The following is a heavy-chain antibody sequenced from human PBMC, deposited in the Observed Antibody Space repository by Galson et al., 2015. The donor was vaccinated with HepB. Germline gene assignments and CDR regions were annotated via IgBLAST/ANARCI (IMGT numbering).Heavy chain of an antibody. CDR1: GYTFTSYY. J-gene: IGHJ5*02. D-gene: IGHD3-10*01. CDR2: INPSGGST. Sequence: CKASGYTFTSYYMHWVRQAPGQGLEWMGIINPSGGSTSYAQKFQGRVTMTRDTSTSTVYMELSSLRSEDTAVYYCARGVLLWFGELLNWFDPWGQGTLVTVSS. CDR3: ARGVLLWFGELLNWFDP. V-gene: IGHV1-46*01.